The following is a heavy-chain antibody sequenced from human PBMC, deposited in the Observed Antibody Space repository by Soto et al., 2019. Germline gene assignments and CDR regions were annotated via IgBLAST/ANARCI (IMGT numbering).Heavy chain of an antibody. J-gene: IGHJ5*02. Sequence: PSETLSLTCAVSGGSISSSNWWSWVRQPPGKGLEWIGEIYHSGSTNYNPSLKSRVTISVDKSKNQFSLKLSSVTAADTAVYYCARDRICISSLRGPRDLLDPRSQGTSVIGSS. V-gene: IGHV4-4*02. CDR3: ARDRICISSLRGPRDLLDP. CDR1: GGSISSSNW. CDR2: IYHSGST. D-gene: IGHD6-13*01.